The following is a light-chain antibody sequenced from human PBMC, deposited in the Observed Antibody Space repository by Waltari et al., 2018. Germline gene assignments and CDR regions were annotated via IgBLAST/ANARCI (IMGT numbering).Light chain of an antibody. CDR3: QVWDSSTAV. Sequence: SYDLTQPLSVSVALGQTARLTCGGNTLGGKNVHWYQQKPGQAPLLVIYRDKNRPSRIPERFSGSNSENTATLTITGAQGADEADYYCQVWDSSTAVFGGGTQLTVL. CDR1: TLGGKN. J-gene: IGLJ7*01. V-gene: IGLV3-9*01. CDR2: RDK.